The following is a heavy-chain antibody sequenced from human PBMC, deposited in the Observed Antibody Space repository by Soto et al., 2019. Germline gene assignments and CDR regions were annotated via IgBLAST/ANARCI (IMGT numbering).Heavy chain of an antibody. D-gene: IGHD3-16*01. CDR2: ISSSSSTI. Sequence: GVSLRLSCAASGFTFSSYSMNWVRQAPGKGLEWVSYISSSSSTIYYADSVKGRFTISRDNAKNSLYLQMNSLRAEDTAVYYCARARYDYIWGSPRAFDIWGQGTMVTVSS. CDR1: GFTFSSYS. V-gene: IGHV3-48*01. J-gene: IGHJ3*02. CDR3: ARARYDYIWGSPRAFDI.